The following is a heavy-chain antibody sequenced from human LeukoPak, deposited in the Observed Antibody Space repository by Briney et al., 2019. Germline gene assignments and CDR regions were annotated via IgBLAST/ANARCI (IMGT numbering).Heavy chain of an antibody. CDR1: GFTFSSYT. CDR3: ARDGDTVLTRGYYYYMDV. D-gene: IGHD4-23*01. V-gene: IGHV3-21*01. J-gene: IGHJ6*03. Sequence: MSGGSLRLSCAASGFTFSSYTMNWVRQAPGKGLEWVSSISTSSSYIYYADSVKGRFTISRDSAKKSLYLQMNSLRAEDTAVYYCARDGDTVLTRGYYYYMDVWGKGTTVTVSS. CDR2: ISTSSSYI.